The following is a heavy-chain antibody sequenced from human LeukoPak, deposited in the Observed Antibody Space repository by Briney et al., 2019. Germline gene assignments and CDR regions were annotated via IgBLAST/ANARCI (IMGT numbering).Heavy chain of an antibody. Sequence: PSETLSLTCTVSGGSISSGSYYWSWIRQPAGKGLEWIGRIYTSGSTNYNPSLKSRVTISVDTSKNQFTLKLSSVTAADTAVYYCARRSSSWPNWFDPWGQGTLVTVSS. J-gene: IGHJ5*02. CDR1: GGSISSGSYY. D-gene: IGHD6-13*01. CDR2: IYTSGST. CDR3: ARRSSSWPNWFDP. V-gene: IGHV4-61*02.